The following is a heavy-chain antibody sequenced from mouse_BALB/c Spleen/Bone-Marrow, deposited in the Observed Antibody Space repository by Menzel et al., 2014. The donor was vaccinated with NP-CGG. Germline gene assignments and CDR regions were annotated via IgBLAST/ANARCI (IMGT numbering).Heavy chain of an antibody. D-gene: IGHD1-1*01. CDR2: ISYSGST. V-gene: IGHV3-2*02. J-gene: IGHJ1*01. CDR3: ARDYYGSSSYWYFDV. CDR1: GYSITGDYA. Sequence: EVKLVESGPGLVKPSQSLSLTCTVTGYSITGDYAWNWIRQFPGNKLEWMGYISYSGSTSFNPSLKSRISITRDTSKNQFFLQLNSVTTEDTATYYCARDYYGSSSYWYFDVWGAGTMVTVSS.